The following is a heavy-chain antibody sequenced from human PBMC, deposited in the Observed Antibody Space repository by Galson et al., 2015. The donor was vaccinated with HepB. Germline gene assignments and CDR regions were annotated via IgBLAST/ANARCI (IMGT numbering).Heavy chain of an antibody. Sequence: SLRLSCAASGFTFDDYAMHWVRQAPGKGLEWVSGISWNSGSIGYADSVKGRFTISRDNAKNSLYLQMNSLRAEDTALYYCAKDQGNPYSSSRDYYYYGMDVWGQGTTVTVSS. J-gene: IGHJ6*02. CDR1: GFTFDDYA. V-gene: IGHV3-9*01. CDR3: AKDQGNPYSSSRDYYYYGMDV. CDR2: ISWNSGSI. D-gene: IGHD6-13*01.